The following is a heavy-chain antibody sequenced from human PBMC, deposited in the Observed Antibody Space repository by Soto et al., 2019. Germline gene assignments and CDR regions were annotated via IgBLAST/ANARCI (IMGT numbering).Heavy chain of an antibody. D-gene: IGHD6-13*01. Sequence: QLQLQESGPGLVKPSETLSLTCTVSGGSISSSSYYWGWIRQPPGKGLEWIGSIYYSGSTYYNPSLKSRVTISVDTSKNQFSLKLSSVTAADTAVYYCARQFHSSSWYWYYFDYWGQGTLVTVSS. J-gene: IGHJ4*02. CDR1: GGSISSSSYY. CDR3: ARQFHSSSWYWYYFDY. CDR2: IYYSGST. V-gene: IGHV4-39*01.